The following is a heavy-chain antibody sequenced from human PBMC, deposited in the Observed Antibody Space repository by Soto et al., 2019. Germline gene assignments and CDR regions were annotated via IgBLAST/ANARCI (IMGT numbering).Heavy chain of an antibody. CDR2: INPSGGST. CDR3: ARDWEYYYESSGDTPCYYGMDV. J-gene: IGHJ6*02. D-gene: IGHD3-22*01. Sequence: ASVKVSCKASGYTFTSYYMHWVRQPPGQGLEWMGIINPSGGSTSYAQKYQGRVTMTRDTSTSTAYMELSSLRSEDTAVYYCARDWEYYYESSGDTPCYYGMDVWGQGTTVTVSS. V-gene: IGHV1-46*01. CDR1: GYTFTSYY.